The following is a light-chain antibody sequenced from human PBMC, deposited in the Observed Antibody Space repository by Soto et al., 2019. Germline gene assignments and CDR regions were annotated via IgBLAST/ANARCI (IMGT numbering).Light chain of an antibody. CDR3: CSFTSTSTPYV. Sequence: QPVLTQPASVSGSPGQSITISCTGTSSDVGGYNYVSWYQQHPGKAPKLMIYDVSNRPSGVSSRFSASKSGNTASLTISGLQAEDEADYYCCSFTSTSTPYVFGTGTKLTVL. V-gene: IGLV2-14*01. CDR1: SSDVGGYNY. J-gene: IGLJ1*01. CDR2: DVS.